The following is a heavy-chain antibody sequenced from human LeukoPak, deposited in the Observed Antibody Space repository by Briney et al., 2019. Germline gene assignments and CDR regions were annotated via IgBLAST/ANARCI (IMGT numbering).Heavy chain of an antibody. CDR2: ISSGGDTT. J-gene: IGHJ4*02. D-gene: IGHD6-13*01. Sequence: GGSLRLSCAASGFTFSTYAMSWVRQAPGKGLEWVSGISSGGDTTYYSDSVKGRFTISRDNSKNTLSLHMNSLRAEDTAVYYCAKVAPLGSSWYAFNYWGQGTRVTVS. V-gene: IGHV3-23*01. CDR1: GFTFSTYA. CDR3: AKVAPLGSSWYAFNY.